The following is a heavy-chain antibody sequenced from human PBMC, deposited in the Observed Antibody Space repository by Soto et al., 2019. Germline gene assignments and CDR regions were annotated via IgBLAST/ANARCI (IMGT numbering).Heavy chain of an antibody. V-gene: IGHV3-30*18. Sequence: QVQLVESGGGVVQPGRSLRLSCATSGFTFSSYGMHWVRQAPGKGLEWVAVISYDGSNKYYADSVKGRFTISRDNSKNTLYLQMNSLRAEDTAVYYCAKVGGITIFGVVIADRYYYGMDVWGQGTTVTVSS. CDR1: GFTFSSYG. D-gene: IGHD3-3*01. CDR2: ISYDGSNK. CDR3: AKVGGITIFGVVIADRYYYGMDV. J-gene: IGHJ6*02.